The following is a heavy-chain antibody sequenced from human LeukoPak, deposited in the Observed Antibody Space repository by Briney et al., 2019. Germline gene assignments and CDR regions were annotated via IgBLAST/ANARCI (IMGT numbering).Heavy chain of an antibody. D-gene: IGHD2-2*03. J-gene: IGHJ4*02. CDR3: ARVSGYCSSTSCHDY. Sequence: ASVKVSCKASGGTFSSYAISWVRQAPGQGLEWMGRIIPILGIANYAQKFQGRVTITADKSTSTAYMELSSLRSEDTAVYYCARVSGYCSSTSCHDYWGQGTLVTVSS. CDR1: GGTFSSYA. V-gene: IGHV1-69*04. CDR2: IIPILGIA.